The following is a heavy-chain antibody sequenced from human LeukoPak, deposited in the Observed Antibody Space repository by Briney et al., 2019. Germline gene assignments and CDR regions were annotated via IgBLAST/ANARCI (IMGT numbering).Heavy chain of an antibody. J-gene: IGHJ4*02. V-gene: IGHV3-53*01. CDR2: IYSDNT. CDR1: GFTVSSNS. D-gene: IGHD4/OR15-4a*01. Sequence: GGSLRLSCTVSGFTVSSNSMSWVRQAPGKGLEWVSFIYSDNTHYSDSVKGRFTISRDNSKNTLYLQMNSLRAEDTAVYYCARRAGAYSHPCDYWGQGTLVTVSS. CDR3: ARRAGAYSHPCDY.